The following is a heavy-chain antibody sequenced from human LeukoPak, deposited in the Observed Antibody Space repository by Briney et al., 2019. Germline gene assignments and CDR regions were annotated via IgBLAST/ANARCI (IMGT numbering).Heavy chain of an antibody. CDR3: ARRLLLGETFFDF. V-gene: IGHV5-51*01. CDR1: GYRFTTYW. J-gene: IGHJ4*02. CDR2: IYPGDSDP. Sequence: GESLKISCTGSGYRFTTYWIGWARQMPGKGLEWMGIIYPGDSDPRYSPSFQGQVTISADKSISTAYLHWSSLKASDTAMYYCARRLLLGETFFDFWGQGTLVTVSS. D-gene: IGHD3-22*01.